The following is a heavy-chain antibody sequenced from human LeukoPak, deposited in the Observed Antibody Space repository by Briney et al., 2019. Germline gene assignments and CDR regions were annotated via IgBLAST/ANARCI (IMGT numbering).Heavy chain of an antibody. CDR1: GFTFSSYW. Sequence: GGSLRLSCAASGFTFSSYWMHWVRQAPGKGLVWVSRINSDGSSTSYADSVKGRFTISRDNAKNTLYLQMNSLRAEDTAVYYCARDDADDLWSGYPDYWGQGTLVTVSS. D-gene: IGHD3-3*01. V-gene: IGHV3-74*01. CDR2: INSDGSST. CDR3: ARDDADDLWSGYPDY. J-gene: IGHJ4*02.